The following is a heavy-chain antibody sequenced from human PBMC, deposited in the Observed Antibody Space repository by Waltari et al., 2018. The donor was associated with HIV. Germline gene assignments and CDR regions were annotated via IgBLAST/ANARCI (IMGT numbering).Heavy chain of an antibody. V-gene: IGHV1-3*01. CDR2: INVGNYNT. D-gene: IGHD3-3*01. Sequence: QVQLVQSGAVVKKPGASVRISCETSGYTFISYALHWVRQAPGQRPEWMGWINVGNYNTKYSQKFQDRVTMTGDTSASTGYLDLSSLTSEDTAVYFCAREYDFWSGGYHYYGMDVWGQGTTVTVSS. CDR3: AREYDFWSGGYHYYGMDV. CDR1: GYTFISYA. J-gene: IGHJ6*02.